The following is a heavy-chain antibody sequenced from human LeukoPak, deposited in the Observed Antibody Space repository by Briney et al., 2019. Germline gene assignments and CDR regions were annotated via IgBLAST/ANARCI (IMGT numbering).Heavy chain of an antibody. CDR2: ISYDGSRK. Sequence: PGGSLRLSCAASGITFRSYGRHWVRQAPGKGLEWVAVISYDGSRKYYADSVKGRFSISRENSKNTLYLQMNSLRADDTAVYYCAKGARGDTVTSIVGLNWFDPWGQGTLVTVSS. V-gene: IGHV3-30*18. CDR1: GITFRSYG. J-gene: IGHJ5*02. CDR3: AKGARGDTVTSIVGLNWFDP. D-gene: IGHD4-17*01.